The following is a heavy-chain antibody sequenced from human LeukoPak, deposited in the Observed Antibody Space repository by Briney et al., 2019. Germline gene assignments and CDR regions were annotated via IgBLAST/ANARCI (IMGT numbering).Heavy chain of an antibody. V-gene: IGHV4-59*01. CDR1: GGSISSYY. D-gene: IGHD6-19*01. CDR2: IYYSGST. CDR3: VRAASGWDFDY. Sequence: PSETLSLTCTVSGGSISSYYWSWIRQPPGKGLEWIGYIYYSGSTNYNPSLRSRVTISVDTSKNQFSLKLSSVTAADTAVYYCVRAASGWDFDYWGQGTLVTVSS. J-gene: IGHJ4*02.